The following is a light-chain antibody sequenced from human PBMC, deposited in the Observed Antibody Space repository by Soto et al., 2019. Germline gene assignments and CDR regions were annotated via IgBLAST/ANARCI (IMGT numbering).Light chain of an antibody. V-gene: IGLV1-44*01. CDR3: AAWDDTLRARV. J-gene: IGLJ3*02. CDR2: SND. Sequence: QPVLAQPPSASGTPGQRVTISCSGRNSNIGRNDVTWYQQVPGTAPQCIIYSNDQRPSGVPDRISGSRSGTSASLAINGLQSGDEAEYYCAAWDDTLRARVFGGGTKLTVL. CDR1: NSNIGRND.